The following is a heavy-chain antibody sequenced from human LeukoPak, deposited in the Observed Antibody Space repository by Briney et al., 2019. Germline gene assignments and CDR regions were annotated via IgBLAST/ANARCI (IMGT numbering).Heavy chain of an antibody. V-gene: IGHV3-23*01. CDR2: ISASGGST. J-gene: IGHJ4*02. CDR3: ARAHYYDSSGLDF. D-gene: IGHD3-22*01. CDR1: GFTFSSYA. Sequence: GGSLRLSCAASGFTFSSYAMNWVRQAPGKGLEWVSAISASGGSTYYADSLKGRFTISRDNAKNSLYLQMNSLRAEDTAVYYCARAHYYDSSGLDFWGQGTLVTVSS.